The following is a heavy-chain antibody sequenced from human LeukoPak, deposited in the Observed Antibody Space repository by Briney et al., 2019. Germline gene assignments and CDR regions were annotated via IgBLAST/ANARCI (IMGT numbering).Heavy chain of an antibody. J-gene: IGHJ4*02. D-gene: IGHD3-10*01. CDR3: ARRGSGSYFLFDY. CDR1: GGCISSYY. V-gene: IGHV4-59*01. Sequence: SQTLSLTCTVSGGCISSYYWSWIRQPPGKGLEWIGYIYYSGSTSYNPSLKSRVTISVETSKNQFSLKLSSVTAADTAVYYCARRGSGSYFLFDYWGQGTLVTVSS. CDR2: IYYSGST.